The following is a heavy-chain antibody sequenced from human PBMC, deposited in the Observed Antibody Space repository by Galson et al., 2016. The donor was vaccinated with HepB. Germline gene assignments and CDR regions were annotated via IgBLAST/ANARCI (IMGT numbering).Heavy chain of an antibody. V-gene: IGHV3-33*01. CDR2: IWYDGSNK. D-gene: IGHD5-18*01. CDR3: ARDQRIHLWSPSSPDY. J-gene: IGHJ4*02. Sequence: SLRLSCAASGFIFSNCAMHWVRQAPGKGLEWVAGIWYDGSNKYYADSVKGRFTISRDNSKNTPYLQMNSLRVEDTAVYHCARDQRIHLWSPSSPDYWGQGTLVTVST. CDR1: GFIFSNCA.